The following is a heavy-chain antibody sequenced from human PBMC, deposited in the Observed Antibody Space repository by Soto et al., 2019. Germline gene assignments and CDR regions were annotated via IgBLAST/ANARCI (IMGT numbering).Heavy chain of an antibody. CDR2: ISAYNGNT. J-gene: IGHJ4*02. Sequence: ASVKVSCKASGYTFTSYGISWVRQAPGQGLEWMGWISAYNGNTNYAQKLQGRVTMTTDTSTSTAYMELRSLRSDDTAVYYCARVTQGILTGYYIPDYWGQGTLVTVSS. D-gene: IGHD3-9*01. CDR3: ARVTQGILTGYYIPDY. V-gene: IGHV1-18*01. CDR1: GYTFTSYG.